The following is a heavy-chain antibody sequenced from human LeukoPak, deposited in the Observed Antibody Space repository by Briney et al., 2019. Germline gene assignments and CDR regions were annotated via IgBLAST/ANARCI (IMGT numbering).Heavy chain of an antibody. CDR1: GASFSGSY. D-gene: IGHD6-6*01. V-gene: IGHV4-34*01. J-gene: IGHJ4*02. Sequence: PTQSLSLTCAISGASFSGSYWRWIRQPPGKGLESIGALNHSGRTNHNPSLQSRVTLSVDTSKHQFFLKLSSVTAADTAVYYCARGRRGVAARRGPVDYWGQGTLVTVSS. CDR3: ARGRRGVAARRGPVDY. CDR2: LNHSGRT.